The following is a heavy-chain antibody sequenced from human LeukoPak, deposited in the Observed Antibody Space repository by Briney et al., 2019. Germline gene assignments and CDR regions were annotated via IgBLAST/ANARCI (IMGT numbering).Heavy chain of an antibody. CDR3: ARADFIDAGPYLIGP. CDR1: GYSFTDYY. CDR2: INTKSGRT. Sequence: GASVKVSCKTSGYSFTDYYIHWVRQAPGQGLEWMGWINTKSGRTSSARKFQDRVTMTRDPSVTTVYMDLAWLTSDDTAIYFCARADFIDAGPYLIGPWGQGTLVTVSS. J-gene: IGHJ5*02. D-gene: IGHD3-3*01. V-gene: IGHV1-2*02.